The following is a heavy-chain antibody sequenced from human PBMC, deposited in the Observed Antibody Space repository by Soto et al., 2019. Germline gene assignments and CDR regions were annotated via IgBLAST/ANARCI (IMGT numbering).Heavy chain of an antibody. CDR3: ASGDYVGTSNWFDP. V-gene: IGHV4-34*01. CDR2: INHSGST. CDR1: GGSFSGYY. Sequence: PSETLSLTCAVYGGSFSGYYWSWIRQPPGKGLEWIGEINHSGSTNYNPSLKSRVTISVDTSKNQFSLKLSSVTAADTAVYYCASGDYVGTSNWFDPWGQGTLVTVSS. D-gene: IGHD4-17*01. J-gene: IGHJ5*02.